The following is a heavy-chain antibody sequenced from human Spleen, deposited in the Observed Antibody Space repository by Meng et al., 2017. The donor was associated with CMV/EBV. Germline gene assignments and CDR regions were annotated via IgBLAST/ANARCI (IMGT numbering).Heavy chain of an antibody. D-gene: IGHD6-13*01. CDR2: VSVSTTYI. CDR1: GFTFSSSW. CDR3: ARSWDGMDV. Sequence: GESLKISCAASGFTFSSSWMSWVRQAPGKGLEWVSSVSVSTTYIYYTASVKGRFTMSRDNAKNSVYLQMNSLSVEDTGVYYCARSWDGMDVWGLGTAVTVSS. J-gene: IGHJ6*02. V-gene: IGHV3-21*01.